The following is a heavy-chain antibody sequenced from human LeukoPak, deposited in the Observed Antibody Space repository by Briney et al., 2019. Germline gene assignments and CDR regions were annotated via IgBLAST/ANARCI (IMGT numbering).Heavy chain of an antibody. J-gene: IGHJ4*02. D-gene: IGHD2-2*02. Sequence: ESGPTLVNPTETLTLTCTVSGFSLSNARMGVSWIRQPPGKALEWLAHIFTNDEKSYSTSLKSRLTISKDTPKSQVVLTMTNMDPVDTATYYCARMQVYCSSTSWYMGGWDYWGQGTLVTVSS. V-gene: IGHV2-26*01. CDR3: ARMQVYCSSTSWYMGGWDY. CDR1: GFSLSNARMG. CDR2: IFTNDEK.